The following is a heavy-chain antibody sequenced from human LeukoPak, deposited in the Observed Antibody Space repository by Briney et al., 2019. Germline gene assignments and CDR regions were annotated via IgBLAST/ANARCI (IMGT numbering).Heavy chain of an antibody. CDR3: ARDLGGRVVVITTPWYYFDY. V-gene: IGHV1-46*01. CDR2: INPSGGST. CDR1: GYTFTSYY. Sequence: GASVKVSCKASGYTFTSYYMHWVRQAPGQGLEWMGIINPSGGSTSYAQKFQGRVTMTRDTSTSTVYMELSSLRSEDTAVYYCARDLGGRVVVITTPWYYFDYWGQGTLVTVSS. D-gene: IGHD3-22*01. J-gene: IGHJ4*02.